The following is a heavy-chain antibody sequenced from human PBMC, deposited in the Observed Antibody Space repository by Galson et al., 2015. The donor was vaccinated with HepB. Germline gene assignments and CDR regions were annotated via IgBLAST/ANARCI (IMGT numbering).Heavy chain of an antibody. CDR3: ARGYDSSGYLDY. Sequence: TLSLTCAVSGGSISSGGYSWSWIRQPPGKGLEWIGYIYHSGSTYYNPSLKSRVTISVDRSKNQFSLKLSSVTAADTAVYYCARGYDSSGYLDYWGQGTLVTVSS. D-gene: IGHD3-22*01. CDR2: IYHSGST. V-gene: IGHV4-30-2*01. J-gene: IGHJ4*02. CDR1: GGSISSGGYS.